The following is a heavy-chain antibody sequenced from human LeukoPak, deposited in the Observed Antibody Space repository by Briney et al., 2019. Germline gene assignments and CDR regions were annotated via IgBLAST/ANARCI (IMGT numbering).Heavy chain of an antibody. CDR3: ARPSLQGYGYGFVDY. CDR2: INHSGST. CDR1: GGSISSGSYY. J-gene: IGHJ4*02. V-gene: IGHV4-39*07. Sequence: SQTLSLTCTISGGSISSGSYYWSWIRQPPGKGLEWIGEINHSGSTNYNPSLKSRVTISVDTSKNQFSLKLSSVTAADTAVYYCARPSLQGYGYGFVDYWGQGTLVTVSS. D-gene: IGHD5-18*01.